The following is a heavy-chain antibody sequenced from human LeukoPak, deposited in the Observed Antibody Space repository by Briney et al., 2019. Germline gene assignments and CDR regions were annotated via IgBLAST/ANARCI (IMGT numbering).Heavy chain of an antibody. Sequence: SETLSLTCTVSGYSISNAYYWGWIRQPPGKGLEWIGSLYHSGSTYYNPSLKSRVTTSVDTSKNQFSLKLTSVTAADTAVYYCARELHSGSYYFDYWGQGTLVTVSS. CDR3: ARELHSGSYYFDY. CDR1: GYSISNAYY. V-gene: IGHV4-38-2*02. D-gene: IGHD1-26*01. J-gene: IGHJ4*02. CDR2: LYHSGST.